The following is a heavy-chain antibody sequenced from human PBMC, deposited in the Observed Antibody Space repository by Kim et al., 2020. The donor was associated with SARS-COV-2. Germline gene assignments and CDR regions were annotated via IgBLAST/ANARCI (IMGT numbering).Heavy chain of an antibody. Sequence: AQRVQGRFTVTEDTSTDTAYMELSSLRFEDTGVYYCATARYNWNDVAFDIWGQGTMVTVSS. V-gene: IGHV1-24*01. J-gene: IGHJ3*02. D-gene: IGHD1-1*01. CDR3: ATARYNWNDVAFDI.